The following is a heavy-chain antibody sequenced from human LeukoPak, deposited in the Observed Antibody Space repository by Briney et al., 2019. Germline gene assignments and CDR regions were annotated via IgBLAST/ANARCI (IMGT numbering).Heavy chain of an antibody. V-gene: IGHV4-59*08. CDR2: IYYTGST. D-gene: IGHD3-22*01. Sequence: SETLSLTCTVSGGSISSFYWTWIRQPPGKGLEWIGSIYYTGSTNYNPSLKSRVTISVDTSKNQFSLRLSSVTAADTAAYYCARSRHYYDSTGYYEYDYWGQGTLVTVSS. J-gene: IGHJ4*02. CDR3: ARSRHYYDSTGYYEYDY. CDR1: GGSISSFY.